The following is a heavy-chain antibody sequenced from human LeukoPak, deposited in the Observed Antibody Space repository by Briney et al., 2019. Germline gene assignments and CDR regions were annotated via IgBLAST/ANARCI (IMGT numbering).Heavy chain of an antibody. CDR1: GGSISGYY. CDR3: ARTYYYDSSGRPFDY. V-gene: IGHV4-39*01. D-gene: IGHD3-22*01. J-gene: IGHJ4*02. CDR2: IYYSGST. Sequence: PSETLSLTCTVSGGSISGYYWSWIRQPPGKGLEWIGSIYYSGSTYYNPFLKSRVTISVDTSKNQFSLKLSSVTAADTAVYYCARTYYYDSSGRPFDYWGQGTLVTVSS.